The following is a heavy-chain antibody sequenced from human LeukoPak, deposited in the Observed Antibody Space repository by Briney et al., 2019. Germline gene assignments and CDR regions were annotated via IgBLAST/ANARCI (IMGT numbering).Heavy chain of an antibody. J-gene: IGHJ3*02. Sequence: GTPLHISCKCSGYSFTSYWIGGVRQLPPKGLEWMGSSYPDDSDTRYSPSFQGQVTISADKSINTAYLQWSSLTASDTAMYYCAGRYEEISDAFDIWGQGTMVTVSS. CDR1: GYSFTSYW. CDR3: AGRYEEISDAFDI. V-gene: IGHV5-51*01. D-gene: IGHD1-1*01. CDR2: SYPDDSDT.